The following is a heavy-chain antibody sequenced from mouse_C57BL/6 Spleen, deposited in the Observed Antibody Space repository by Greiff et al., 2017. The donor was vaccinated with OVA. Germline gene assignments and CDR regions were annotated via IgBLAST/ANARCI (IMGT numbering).Heavy chain of an antibody. D-gene: IGHD1-1*01. J-gene: IGHJ1*03. Sequence: QVQLQQPGAELVKPGASVKLSCTASGYTFTSYWMHWVKQRPGRGLEWIGRIDPNSGGTKYNEKFKSKATLTVDKPSSTAYMQLSSLTSEDSAVYYCARSRGYGSGYSWYFDFWGTGTTVTVSS. V-gene: IGHV1-72*01. CDR1: GYTFTSYW. CDR2: IDPNSGGT. CDR3: ARSRGYGSGYSWYFDF.